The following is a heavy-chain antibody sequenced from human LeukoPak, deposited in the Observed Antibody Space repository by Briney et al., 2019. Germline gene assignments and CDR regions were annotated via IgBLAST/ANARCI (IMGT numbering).Heavy chain of an antibody. Sequence: GGTLRLSCAASGFTFSSYGMSWVRQAPGKGLEWVSAISGSGGSTYYADSVKGRFTISRDNAKNSLYLQMNSLRAEDTAVYYCAREPTYSSSWYTTCDFWGQGTLVTVSS. D-gene: IGHD6-13*01. CDR3: AREPTYSSSWYTTCDF. CDR2: ISGSGGST. CDR1: GFTFSSYG. J-gene: IGHJ4*02. V-gene: IGHV3-23*01.